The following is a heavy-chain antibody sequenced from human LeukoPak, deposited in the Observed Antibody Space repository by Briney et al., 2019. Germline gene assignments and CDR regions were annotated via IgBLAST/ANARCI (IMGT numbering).Heavy chain of an antibody. J-gene: IGHJ4*02. Sequence: GGSLRLSCAAAGFTFSKFAMHWVRQAPGKGLEWVAVVSYDGSYIYYADSVKGRFTISRDNAKNSLYLQMNSLRAEDTAVYYCAKDLRESSGWHGNFDYWGQGTLVTVSS. CDR1: GFTFSKFA. CDR2: VSYDGSYI. D-gene: IGHD6-19*01. CDR3: AKDLRESSGWHGNFDY. V-gene: IGHV3-30*04.